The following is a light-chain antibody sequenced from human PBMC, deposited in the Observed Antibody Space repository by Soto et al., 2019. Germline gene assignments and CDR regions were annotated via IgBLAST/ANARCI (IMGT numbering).Light chain of an antibody. J-gene: IGKJ4*01. Sequence: IRMTQSPSAMSASVGDRVTITCRASQGIDNYLAWFQQKPGKVPQRLIYAASTLQSGVPSRFSGSGSGTEFTLTISSLQPEDFATYYCLQHRSYPLTFGGGTKVDIK. CDR1: QGIDNY. CDR2: AAS. CDR3: LQHRSYPLT. V-gene: IGKV1-17*03.